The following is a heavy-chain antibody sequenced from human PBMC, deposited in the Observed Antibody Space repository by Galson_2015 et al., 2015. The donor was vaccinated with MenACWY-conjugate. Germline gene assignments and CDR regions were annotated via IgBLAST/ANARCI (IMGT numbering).Heavy chain of an antibody. CDR2: TYYRSRWFN. CDR1: GDSVSGNSAA. CDR3: ARDKGYLSGWSSNALNWFDS. D-gene: IGHD6-19*01. J-gene: IGHJ5*01. V-gene: IGHV6-1*01. Sequence: CAISGDSVSGNSAAWSWIRQSPSRGLEWLGRTYYRSRWFNDYAESVRSRITINPDTSKNQFSLQLSSVTPKDTAVYYCARDKGYLSGWSSNALNWFDSWGQGTLVTVSS.